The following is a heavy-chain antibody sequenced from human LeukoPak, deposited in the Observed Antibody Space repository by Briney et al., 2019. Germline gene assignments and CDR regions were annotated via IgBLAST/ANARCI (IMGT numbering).Heavy chain of an antibody. J-gene: IGHJ4*02. D-gene: IGHD3-22*01. Sequence: SVKVSCKASGGTFSSYAISWVRQAPGQGLEWMGGIIPIFGTANYAQKFQGRVTITADKSTSTAYMELSSLRSEDTAVYYCARDSRSGYYRHFDYWGQGTLVTVSS. V-gene: IGHV1-69*06. CDR3: ARDSRSGYYRHFDY. CDR2: IIPIFGTA. CDR1: GGTFSSYA.